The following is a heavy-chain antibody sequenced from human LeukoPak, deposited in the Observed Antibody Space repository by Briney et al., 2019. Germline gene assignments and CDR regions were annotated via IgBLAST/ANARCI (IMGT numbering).Heavy chain of an antibody. D-gene: IGHD2-8*01. CDR2: ISGSGGST. CDR1: GFTFSSYA. CDR3: AKMGSIVLMVYATSANFDY. V-gene: IGHV3-23*01. Sequence: GGSLRLSCAASGFTFSSYAMSWVRQAPGKGLAWVSAISGSGGSTYYADSVKGRFTISRDNSKNTLYLQMNSLRAEDTAVYYCAKMGSIVLMVYATSANFDYWGQGTLVTVSS. J-gene: IGHJ4*02.